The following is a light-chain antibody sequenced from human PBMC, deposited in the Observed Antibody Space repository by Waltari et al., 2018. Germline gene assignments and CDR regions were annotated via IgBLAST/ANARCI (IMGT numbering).Light chain of an antibody. CDR3: QTGGHGTWV. CDR1: SGHSRNV. Sequence: QLVLTQSPSASASLGASVKLTCTLSSGHSRNVIPWLQHQPVKGPRYLMKVNSDGSHSKGDKIPDRFSGSSSGAEHYLPISSLQSEDEADYYCQTGGHGTWVFGGGTKLTVL. V-gene: IGLV4-69*01. J-gene: IGLJ3*02. CDR2: VNSDGSH.